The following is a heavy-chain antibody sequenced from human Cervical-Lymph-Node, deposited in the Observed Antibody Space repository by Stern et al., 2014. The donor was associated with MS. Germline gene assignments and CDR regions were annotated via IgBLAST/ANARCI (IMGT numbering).Heavy chain of an antibody. D-gene: IGHD4-11*01. J-gene: IGHJ4*02. CDR2: ISPYNGNT. V-gene: IGHV1-18*01. Sequence: QVQLVQSGAEVKKPGASVKVSCKASGYTFGTYGTTYGLSWVRQAPGRGLEWLGWISPYNGNTDIVPQLQDRVTLTTDTSTNTAYLELRSLRSDDTAVYYCARERLRDFSDYHFDHWGQGTLVTVSS. CDR1: GYTFGTYGTTYG. CDR3: ARERLRDFSDYHFDH.